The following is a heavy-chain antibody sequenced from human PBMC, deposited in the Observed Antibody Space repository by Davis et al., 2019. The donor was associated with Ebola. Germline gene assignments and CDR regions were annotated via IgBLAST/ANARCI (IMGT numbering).Heavy chain of an antibody. CDR2: ISYDGNEK. J-gene: IGHJ5*02. V-gene: IGHV3-30-3*01. Sequence: GESLKISCAASGLTFSSYAMNWVRQAPGKGLEWVAVISYDGNEKYHADTVKGRFTISRDNSKDTLYLQMHSLGAEDTAVYYCAKVFMLKRGTPENQFDPWGQGTLVTVSS. D-gene: IGHD3-10*02. CDR1: GLTFSSYA. CDR3: AKVFMLKRGTPENQFDP.